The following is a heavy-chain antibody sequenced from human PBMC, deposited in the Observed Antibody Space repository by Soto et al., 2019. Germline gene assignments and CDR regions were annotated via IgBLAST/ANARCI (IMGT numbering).Heavy chain of an antibody. CDR3: AREVHSSSWKRGRTWFDP. V-gene: IGHV4-31*03. CDR2: IYYSGST. CDR1: GGSISSGGYY. Sequence: QVQLQESGPGLVKPSQTLSLTCTVSGGSISSGGYYWSWIRQHPGKGLEWIGYIYYSGSTYYNPSLKSRVTISVDTSKNQFSLKLSSVTAADTAVYYCAREVHSSSWKRGRTWFDPWGQGTLVTVSS. J-gene: IGHJ5*02. D-gene: IGHD6-13*01.